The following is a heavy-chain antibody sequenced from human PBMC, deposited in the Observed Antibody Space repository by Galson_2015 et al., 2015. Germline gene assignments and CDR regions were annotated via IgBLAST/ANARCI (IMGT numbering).Heavy chain of an antibody. D-gene: IGHD2-2*01. CDR3: ARDSHRGDCSSTSCYAGYYYHGIDV. J-gene: IGHJ6*02. V-gene: IGHV1-69*13. Sequence: SVKVSCKAYGGTFSSYAISWVRQAPGQGLEWMGGIIHIFGKANYAQKFQGRVTITADESTSRSYMERSSLRSEDTAVYYCARDSHRGDCSSTSCYAGYYYHGIDVWLQSTPVAVSS. CDR2: IIHIFGKA. CDR1: GGTFSSYA.